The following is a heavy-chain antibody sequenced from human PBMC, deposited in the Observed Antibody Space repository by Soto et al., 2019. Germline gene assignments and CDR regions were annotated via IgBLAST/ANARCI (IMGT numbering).Heavy chain of an antibody. J-gene: IGHJ3*02. CDR3: ARGGIVVVVAARDAFDI. V-gene: IGHV4-31*03. D-gene: IGHD2-15*01. Sequence: PSETLSLTCTVSGGSISSGGYYWSWIRQHPGKGLEWIGYIYYSGSTYYNPSLKSRVTISVDTSKNQFSLKLSSVTAADTAVYHCARGGIVVVVAARDAFDIWGQGTMVTVSS. CDR2: IYYSGST. CDR1: GGSISSGGYY.